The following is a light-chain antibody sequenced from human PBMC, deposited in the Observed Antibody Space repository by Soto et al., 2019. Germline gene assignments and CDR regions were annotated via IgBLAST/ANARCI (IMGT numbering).Light chain of an antibody. CDR3: MQALQTPST. CDR1: QSLLHSNGYNY. V-gene: IGKV2-28*01. Sequence: DIVMTQSPLSLPVIPGEPASISCRSSQSLLHSNGYNYLDWYLQKPGQSPQLLIYLGSNRASGVPDRFSGSGSGTDFTLKISRVEAEDVGVYYCMQALQTPSTLGQGTKVDIK. J-gene: IGKJ1*01. CDR2: LGS.